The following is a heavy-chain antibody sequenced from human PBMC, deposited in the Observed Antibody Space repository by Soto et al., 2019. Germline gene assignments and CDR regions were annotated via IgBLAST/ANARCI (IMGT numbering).Heavy chain of an antibody. V-gene: IGHV3-64D*06. CDR1: GFTFXSYA. CDR2: ISSNGGST. Sequence: PGGSLRLSCSSSGFTFXSYAMHWVRQAPGKGLEYVSAISSNGGSTYYADSVKGRFTISRDNSKNTLYLQMSSLRAEDTAVYYCVKDLIKGDRLRESWFDPWGQGTLVTVSS. J-gene: IGHJ5*02. CDR3: VKDLIKGDRLRESWFDP. D-gene: IGHD3-16*01.